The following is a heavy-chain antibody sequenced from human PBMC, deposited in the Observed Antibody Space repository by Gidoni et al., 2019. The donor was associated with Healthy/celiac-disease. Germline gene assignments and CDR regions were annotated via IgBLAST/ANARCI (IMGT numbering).Heavy chain of an antibody. CDR3: AKVSCSGGSCYGGYYFDY. CDR1: GFTFSSYA. Sequence: EVQLVESGGGLVQPGGSLRLSCAASGFTFSSYAMSWVRQAPGKGLEWVSAISGSGGSTYYADSVKGRFTISRDNSKNTLYLQMNSLRAEDTAVYYCAKVSCSGGSCYGGYYFDYWGQGTLVTVSS. D-gene: IGHD2-15*01. J-gene: IGHJ4*02. CDR2: ISGSGGST. V-gene: IGHV3-23*04.